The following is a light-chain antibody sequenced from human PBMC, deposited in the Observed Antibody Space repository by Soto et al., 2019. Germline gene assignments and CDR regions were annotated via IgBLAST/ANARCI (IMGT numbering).Light chain of an antibody. Sequence: QSALTQPPSVSGSPGQSVTISCTGTSSDVGSYNRVSWYQQPPGTAPKLMIYEVSNRPSGVPDRFSGSKSDNTASLTISGLQAEYEADYYCSSYTSTSTYVFGTGTKVTVL. V-gene: IGLV2-18*02. CDR3: SSYTSTSTYV. CDR1: SSDVGSYNR. J-gene: IGLJ1*01. CDR2: EVS.